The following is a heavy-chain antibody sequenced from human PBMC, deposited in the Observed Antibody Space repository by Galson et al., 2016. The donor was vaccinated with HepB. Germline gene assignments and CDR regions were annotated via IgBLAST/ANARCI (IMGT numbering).Heavy chain of an antibody. CDR1: GFTFSTYA. Sequence: SLRLSCAASGFTFSTYAMSWVRQAPGKGLEWVSGISGRGINTFDADSVHGRFTVSRDNSRNTLYLHMNSLRADDTAFYYCARHSPPGLESDFFDLWGQGILVSVSS. V-gene: IGHV3-23*01. D-gene: IGHD3-3*01. CDR2: ISGRGINT. J-gene: IGHJ4*02. CDR3: ARHSPPGLESDFFDL.